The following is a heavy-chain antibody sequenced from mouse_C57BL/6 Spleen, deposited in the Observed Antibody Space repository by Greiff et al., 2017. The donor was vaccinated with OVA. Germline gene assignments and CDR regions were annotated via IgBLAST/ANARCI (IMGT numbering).Heavy chain of an antibody. J-gene: IGHJ1*03. CDR3: TRGVYYYGSSYEYFDV. CDR2: IYPGNSDT. V-gene: IGHV1-5*01. CDR1: GYTFTSYW. Sequence: VQLQQSGTVLARPGASVKMSCKTSGYTFTSYWMHWVKQRPGQGLEWIGAIYPGNSDTSYNQKFKGKAKLTAVTSASTAYMELSSLTNEDSAVYYCTRGVYYYGSSYEYFDVWGTGTTVTVSS. D-gene: IGHD1-1*01.